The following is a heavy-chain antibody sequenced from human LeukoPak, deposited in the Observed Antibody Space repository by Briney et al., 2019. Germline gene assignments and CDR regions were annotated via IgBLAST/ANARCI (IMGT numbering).Heavy chain of an antibody. Sequence: GESLKISCKGSGYSFNTYWIGWVRQMPGKGLEWMGIIYPGDSDTRYSPSFQGQVTISADKSISTAYLQWSSLKASDTAMYYCARQWAYYYGSGSYSPFDYWGQGTLVTVSS. CDR2: IYPGDSDT. CDR3: ARQWAYYYGSGSYSPFDY. V-gene: IGHV5-51*01. J-gene: IGHJ4*02. D-gene: IGHD3-10*01. CDR1: GYSFNTYW.